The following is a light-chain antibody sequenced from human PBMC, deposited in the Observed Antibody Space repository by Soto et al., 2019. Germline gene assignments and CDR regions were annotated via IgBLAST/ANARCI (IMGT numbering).Light chain of an antibody. Sequence: EIVLTQSPGTLSLSPGERATLSCRASQSVSNNYLAWYQQKPGQAPRLLINGASRRATGIPDRFSGSESGTDFTLTISRLEPEDFAVYYCQHYGSSPGLTFGGGTKVDIK. CDR1: QSVSNNY. CDR3: QHYGSSPGLT. J-gene: IGKJ4*01. CDR2: GAS. V-gene: IGKV3-20*01.